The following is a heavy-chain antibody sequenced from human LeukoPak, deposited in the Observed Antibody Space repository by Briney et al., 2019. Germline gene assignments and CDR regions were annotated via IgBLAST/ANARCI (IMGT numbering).Heavy chain of an antibody. CDR1: GGSLSSYY. CDR2: IYYSGST. J-gene: IGHJ3*02. V-gene: IGHV4-59*01. D-gene: IGHD3-3*01. CDR3: ARVGASSDAFDI. Sequence: SETLSLTCTVSGGSLSSYYWSWIRQPPRNGLEWIGYIYYSGSTNYNPSLKSRVTISVDTSKNQFSLKLSSVTAADTAVYYCARVGASSDAFDIWGQGTMVTVSS.